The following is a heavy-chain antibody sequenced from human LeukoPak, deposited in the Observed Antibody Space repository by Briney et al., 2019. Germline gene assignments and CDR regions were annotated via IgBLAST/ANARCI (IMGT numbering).Heavy chain of an antibody. CDR1: GDSINNYY. J-gene: IGHJ4*02. V-gene: IGHV4-59*08. D-gene: IGHD6-13*01. Sequence: PSETLSLTCTVSGDSINNYYWSWIRQAPGKGLEYIGYTHYSGSTNYNPSLKSRVTISIDTSKSQFSLKLTSVTAADTAVYYCARFAVASGAADWGQGNLVTASS. CDR2: THYSGST. CDR3: ARFAVASGAAD.